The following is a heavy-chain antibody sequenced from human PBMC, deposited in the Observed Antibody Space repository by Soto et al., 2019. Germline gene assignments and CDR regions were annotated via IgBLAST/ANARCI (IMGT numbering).Heavy chain of an antibody. V-gene: IGHV1-2*04. Sequence: GASVNVSCKASGYTFPGYYMYWVRQAPGQGLEWMGWINPNSGGTNYAQKFQGWVTMTRDTSISTAYMELSRLRSDDTAVYYCARRSLTMPRTFNDMDVWGQGTTVTVSS. CDR3: ARRSLTMPRTFNDMDV. CDR2: INPNSGGT. J-gene: IGHJ6*02. D-gene: IGHD3-10*01. CDR1: GYTFPGYY.